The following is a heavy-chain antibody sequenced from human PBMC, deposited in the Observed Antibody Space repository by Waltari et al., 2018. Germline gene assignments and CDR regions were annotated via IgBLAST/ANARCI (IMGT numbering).Heavy chain of an antibody. V-gene: IGHV3-30-3*01. D-gene: IGHD6-13*01. CDR2: ISYDGSNK. Sequence: QVQLVESGGGVVQPGRSLRLSCAASGFTFSSHAIHWVRQAQGKGLEWVACISYDGSNKYYADSVKGRFTISRDNSKNTLYLQMNSLRAEDTAVYYCARGVKEQQLVQGLYYYYYMDVWGKGTTVTVSS. CDR3: ARGVKEQQLVQGLYYYYYMDV. CDR1: GFTFSSHA. J-gene: IGHJ6*03.